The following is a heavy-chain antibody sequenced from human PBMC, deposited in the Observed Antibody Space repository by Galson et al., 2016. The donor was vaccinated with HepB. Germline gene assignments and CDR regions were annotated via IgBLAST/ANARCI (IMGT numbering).Heavy chain of an antibody. D-gene: IGHD3-3*01. CDR2: ISGDGGST. CDR3: ARFTQEWRDSVYYFDY. CDR1: GFTFGRYA. V-gene: IGHV3-23*01. J-gene: IGHJ4*02. Sequence: SLRLSCAASGFTFGRYAMSWVRQAPGKGLEWVSAISGDGGSTYYAGSVKGRFTSSRDRSTNTMYLQMNSLRTDETAVYYCARFTQEWRDSVYYFDYWGQGTLVTVSS.